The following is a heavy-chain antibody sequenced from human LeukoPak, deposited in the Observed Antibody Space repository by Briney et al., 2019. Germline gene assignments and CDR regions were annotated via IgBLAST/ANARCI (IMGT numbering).Heavy chain of an antibody. CDR1: GGSLSGSY. V-gene: IGHV4-59*01. J-gene: IGHJ6*02. D-gene: IGHD3-10*01. Sequence: PSETLSLTCTVSGGSLSGSYWSWIRQPPGEQLEWIGYIYSSGSSGITNYNPSLKSRVIISQDTSKNEFSLKLSSVTAADAAVYYCARLAARRGYYYSGMDVWGQGTTVTVSS. CDR3: ARLAARRGYYYSGMDV. CDR2: IYSSGSSGIT.